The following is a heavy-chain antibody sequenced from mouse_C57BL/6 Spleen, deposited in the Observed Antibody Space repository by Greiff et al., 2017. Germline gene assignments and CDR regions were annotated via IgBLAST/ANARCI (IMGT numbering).Heavy chain of an antibody. Sequence: VMLVESGPGLVQPSQSLSITCTVSGFSLTSYGVHWVRQSPGKGLEWLGVIWSGGSTDYNAAFISRLSISKDNSKSQVFFKMNSLQADDTAIYYCARTLNYDGYYFDYWGQGTTLTVSS. D-gene: IGHD1-1*01. CDR1: GFSLTSYG. CDR3: ARTLNYDGYYFDY. CDR2: IWSGGST. J-gene: IGHJ2*01. V-gene: IGHV2-2*01.